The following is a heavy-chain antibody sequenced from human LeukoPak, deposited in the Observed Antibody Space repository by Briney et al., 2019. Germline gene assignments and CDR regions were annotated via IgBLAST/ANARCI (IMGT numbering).Heavy chain of an antibody. CDR2: ISAYNGNT. D-gene: IGHD2-8*01. CDR3: ARSPGLLDIVLITPSLLGAFDI. CDR1: GYTFTSYG. V-gene: IGHV1-18*01. Sequence: ASVKVSCKASGYTFTSYGISWVRQAPGQGLEWMGWISAYNGNTNYAQKFQGRVTMTRDMSTSTVYMELSSLRSEDTAVYYCARSPGLLDIVLITPSLLGAFDIWGQGTMVTVSS. J-gene: IGHJ3*02.